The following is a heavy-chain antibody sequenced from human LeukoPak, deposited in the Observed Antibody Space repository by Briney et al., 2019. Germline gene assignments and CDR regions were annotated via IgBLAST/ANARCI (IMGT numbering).Heavy chain of an antibody. CDR2: IRYDGSNK. CDR1: GFTFSSYG. V-gene: IGHV3-30*02. D-gene: IGHD3-16*01. Sequence: GGSQRLSCAASGFTFSSYGMHWVRQAPGKGLEWVAFIRYDGSNKYYADSVKGRFTISRDNSKNTLYLQMNSLRAEDTAVYYCARDFAGALGSPQDSYFDYWGQGTLVTVSS. J-gene: IGHJ4*02. CDR3: ARDFAGALGSPQDSYFDY.